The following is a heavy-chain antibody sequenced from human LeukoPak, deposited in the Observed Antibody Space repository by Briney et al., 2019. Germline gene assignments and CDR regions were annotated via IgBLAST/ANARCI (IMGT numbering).Heavy chain of an antibody. CDR1: GFTFSSYA. J-gene: IGHJ6*03. CDR2: FSGSGGST. V-gene: IGHV3-23*01. Sequence: GGSLRLSCAASGFTFSSYAMSWVRQAPGKELEWVSTFSGSGGSTHYADSVKGRFTISRDNSKNTLYLQMNSLRAEDTAVYYCARLRYLPSYYYYMDVWGKGTTVTVSS. D-gene: IGHD3-9*01. CDR3: ARLRYLPSYYYYMDV.